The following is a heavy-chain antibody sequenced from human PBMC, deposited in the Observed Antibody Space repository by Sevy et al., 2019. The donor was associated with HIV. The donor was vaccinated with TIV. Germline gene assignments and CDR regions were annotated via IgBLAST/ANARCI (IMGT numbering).Heavy chain of an antibody. V-gene: IGHV3-13*01. CDR3: ARGALSGSYGGPLDY. CDR1: GFTFSIYE. CDR2: INTVGDT. J-gene: IGHJ4*02. Sequence: GSLRLSCAASGFTFSIYEMHWVRQATGKGLEWVSAINTVGDTYYPGSVKGRFTISRENAKNSLYLQMNSLRAGDTAVYYCARGALSGSYGGPLDYWGQGTLVTVSS. D-gene: IGHD1-26*01.